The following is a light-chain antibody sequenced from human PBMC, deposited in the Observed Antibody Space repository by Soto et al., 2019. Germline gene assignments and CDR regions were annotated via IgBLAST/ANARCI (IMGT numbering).Light chain of an antibody. CDR3: TSYTSSSTLDV. Sequence: QSALTQPASVSGSPGQSITISCTGTNSDVGAYNYVSWYQHHPGKAPKLLIYEVSNRPLGVSNRFSGSKSGNTASLTISGLQAEDEADYYCTSYTSSSTLDVFGTGTKLTVL. CDR1: NSDVGAYNY. CDR2: EVS. V-gene: IGLV2-14*01. J-gene: IGLJ1*01.